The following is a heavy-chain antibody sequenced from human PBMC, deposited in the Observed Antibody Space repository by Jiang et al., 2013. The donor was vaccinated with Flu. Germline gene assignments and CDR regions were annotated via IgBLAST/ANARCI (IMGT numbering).Heavy chain of an antibody. D-gene: IGHD3-3*01. CDR2: ISSSSSYI. CDR1: GFTFSSYS. Sequence: VQLLESGGGLAKPGGSLRLSCAASGFTFSSYSMNWVRQAPGKGLEWVSSISSSSSYIYYADSVKGRFTISRDNAKNSLYLQMNSLRAEDTAVYYCARDQLRGYVFLELVIAEHNYYYGMDVVGTNGTDGHRLL. J-gene: IGHJ6*01. CDR3: ARDQLRGYVFLELVIAEHNYYYGMDV. V-gene: IGHV3-21*01.